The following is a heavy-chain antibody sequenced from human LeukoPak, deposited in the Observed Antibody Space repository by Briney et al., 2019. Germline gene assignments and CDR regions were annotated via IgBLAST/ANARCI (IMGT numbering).Heavy chain of an antibody. V-gene: IGHV1-2*02. CDR1: GYTFTGYY. Sequence: ASVKVSCKASGYTFTGYYMHWVRQAPGQGLEWMGWINPNSSGTNYAQKFQGRVTMTRDTSISTAYMELSRLRSDDTAVYYCARDYYGSGSYYSLNWFDPWGQGTLVTVSS. CDR2: INPNSSGT. D-gene: IGHD3-10*01. J-gene: IGHJ5*02. CDR3: ARDYYGSGSYYSLNWFDP.